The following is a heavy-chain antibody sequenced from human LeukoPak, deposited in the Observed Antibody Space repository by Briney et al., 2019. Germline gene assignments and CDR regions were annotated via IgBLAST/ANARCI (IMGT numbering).Heavy chain of an antibody. J-gene: IGHJ6*03. CDR2: ISAYNGNT. CDR3: ARGNWNDPGEPYYYYMDV. Sequence: ASVKVSCKASGYTFTSYGISWVRQAPGQGLEWMGWISAYNGNTNYAQKLQGRVTMTTDTSTSTAYMELRSLRSDDTAVYYCARGNWNDPGEPYYYYMDVWGKGTTVTVSS. D-gene: IGHD1-1*01. CDR1: GYTFTSYG. V-gene: IGHV1-18*01.